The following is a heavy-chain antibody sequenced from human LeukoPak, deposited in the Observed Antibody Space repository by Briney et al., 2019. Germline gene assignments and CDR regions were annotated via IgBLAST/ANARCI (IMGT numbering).Heavy chain of an antibody. Sequence: SQTLSLTGTVSGGSTSSGSYYWSWIRQPAGKGLEWIGRIYTSGSTNYNPSLKSRVTISVDTSKNQFSLKLSSVTAADTAVYYCARASRGYCSSTSCYYFDYWGQGTLVTVSS. CDR1: GGSTSSGSYY. CDR2: IYTSGST. J-gene: IGHJ4*02. CDR3: ARASRGYCSSTSCYYFDY. D-gene: IGHD2-2*01. V-gene: IGHV4-61*02.